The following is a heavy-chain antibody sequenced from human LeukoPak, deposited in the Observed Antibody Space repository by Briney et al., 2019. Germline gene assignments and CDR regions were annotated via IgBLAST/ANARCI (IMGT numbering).Heavy chain of an antibody. Sequence: PGGSLRLSCAASGFTFSSYGMHWVRQAPGKGLEWVAVIWYDGSNKYYADSVKGRFTISRDNSKNTLYLQMNSLRAEDTAVYYCAKEVSGDYYYYMDFWGKGTTVTVSS. D-gene: IGHD3-10*01. CDR2: IWYDGSNK. CDR1: GFTFSSYG. J-gene: IGHJ6*03. CDR3: AKEVSGDYYYYMDF. V-gene: IGHV3-33*06.